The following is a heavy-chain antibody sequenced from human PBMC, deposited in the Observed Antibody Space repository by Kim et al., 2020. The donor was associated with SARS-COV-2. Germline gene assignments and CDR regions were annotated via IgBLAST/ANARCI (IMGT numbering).Heavy chain of an antibody. CDR2: INHSGST. CDR1: GGSFSGYY. J-gene: IGHJ6*02. CDR3: ARGRGAGTYYYYGMDV. V-gene: IGHV4-34*01. Sequence: SETLSLTCAVYGGSFSGYYWSWIRQPPGKGLEWIGEINHSGSTNYNPSLKSRVTISVDTSKNQFSLKLSSVTAADTAVYYCARGRGAGTYYYYGMDVWGQGTTVTVSS. D-gene: IGHD6-13*01.